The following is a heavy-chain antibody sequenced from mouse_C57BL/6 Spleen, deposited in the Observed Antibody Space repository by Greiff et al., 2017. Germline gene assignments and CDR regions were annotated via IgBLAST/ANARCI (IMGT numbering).Heavy chain of an antibody. Sequence: QVQLQQPGAELVKPGASVKLSCKASGYTFTSYWMQWVKQRPGQGLEWIGEIDPSDSYTNYNQKFKGKAPLTVDTSARTAYMHLSRLTSEDAAVYYCARPSNYGSRAWFAYWGQGTLVTVSA. CDR2: IDPSDSYT. V-gene: IGHV1-50*01. CDR1: GYTFTSYW. D-gene: IGHD1-1*01. CDR3: ARPSNYGSRAWFAY. J-gene: IGHJ3*01.